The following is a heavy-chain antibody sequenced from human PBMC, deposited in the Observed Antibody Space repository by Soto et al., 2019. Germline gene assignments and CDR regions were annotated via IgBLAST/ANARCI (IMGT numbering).Heavy chain of an antibody. Sequence: GGSLRLSCAASGFTFSSYSMNWVRQAPGKGLEWVSSISSSSSYIYYADSVKGRFTISRDNAKNSLYLQMNSPRAEDTAVYYCARGARKAYYYYGMDVWGQGTTVTVSS. CDR1: GFTFSSYS. CDR3: ARGARKAYYYYGMDV. V-gene: IGHV3-21*01. D-gene: IGHD6-6*01. J-gene: IGHJ6*02. CDR2: ISSSSSYI.